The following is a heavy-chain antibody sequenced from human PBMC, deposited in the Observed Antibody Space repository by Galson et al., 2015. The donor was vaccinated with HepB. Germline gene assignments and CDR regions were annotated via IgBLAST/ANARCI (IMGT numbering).Heavy chain of an antibody. Sequence: SETLSLTCTVSGGSISSSSYYWGWIRQPPGKGLEWIGSIYYSGSTYYNPSLKSRVTISVDTSKNQFSLKLSSVTAADTAVYYCARPRPIVVVDWYSDLWGRGTLVTVSS. D-gene: IGHD3-22*01. CDR3: ARPRPIVVVDWYSDL. CDR1: GGSISSSSYY. V-gene: IGHV4-39*01. J-gene: IGHJ2*01. CDR2: IYYSGST.